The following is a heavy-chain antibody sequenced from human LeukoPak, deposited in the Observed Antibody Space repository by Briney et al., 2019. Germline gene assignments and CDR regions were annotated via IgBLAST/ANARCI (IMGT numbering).Heavy chain of an antibody. V-gene: IGHV1-2*02. CDR3: ARDPIDGYYYFDY. J-gene: IGHJ4*02. CDR2: INANSGGT. Sequence: APVKVSCKASGYTFTGFHMHWVRQAPGQGLEWMGWINANSGGTSYAQKFQVRVTVTRDTSISTAYMELTGLTSDDTAAYYCARDPIDGYYYFDYWGQGTLVTVSS. CDR1: GYTFTGFH. D-gene: IGHD1-1*01.